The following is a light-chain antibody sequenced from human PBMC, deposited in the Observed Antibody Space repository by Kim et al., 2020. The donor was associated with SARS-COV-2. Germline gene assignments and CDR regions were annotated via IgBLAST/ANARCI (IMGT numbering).Light chain of an antibody. V-gene: IGKV1-5*03. CDR3: QQYSSYSPT. CDR1: QSISSW. CDR2: KTS. Sequence: SASVEDRVTITCRASQSISSWLAWFQQKPGQAPKLLIFKTSNLESGVPSRFSGSGSGTEFTLTITSLQPDDFATYYCQQYSSYSPTFGGGTKLEI. J-gene: IGKJ4*01.